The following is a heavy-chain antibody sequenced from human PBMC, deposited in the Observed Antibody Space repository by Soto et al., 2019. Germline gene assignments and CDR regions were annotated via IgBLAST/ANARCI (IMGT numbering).Heavy chain of an antibody. CDR3: VKKKEYSNYEVFAFDY. J-gene: IGHJ4*02. D-gene: IGHD4-4*01. Sequence: EVQLLESGGGLVQPGGSLRLSCAASGFTFSSYAMSWVRQAPGKGLEWVSAISGSGGSTYYADSVKGRFNISRDNSKNTRDLRMNSLRAEDTAVHYCVKKKEYSNYEVFAFDYWGQGTLVTVSS. CDR1: GFTFSSYA. CDR2: ISGSGGST. V-gene: IGHV3-23*01.